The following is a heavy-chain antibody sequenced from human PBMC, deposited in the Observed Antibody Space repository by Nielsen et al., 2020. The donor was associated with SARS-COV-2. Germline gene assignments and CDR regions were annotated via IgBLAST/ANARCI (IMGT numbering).Heavy chain of an antibody. D-gene: IGHD3-22*01. V-gene: IGHV3-30*02. CDR2: IWYDGSNK. Sequence: GESLKISCAASGFTFSSYGMHWVRQAPGKGLEWVAVIWYDGSNKYYADSVKGRFTISRDNSKNTLYLQFNSLSAEDTAVYYCAKDSRTSGYYNIGYYYYGTDVWGQGTTVTVSS. CDR1: GFTFSSYG. J-gene: IGHJ6*02. CDR3: AKDSRTSGYYNIGYYYYGTDV.